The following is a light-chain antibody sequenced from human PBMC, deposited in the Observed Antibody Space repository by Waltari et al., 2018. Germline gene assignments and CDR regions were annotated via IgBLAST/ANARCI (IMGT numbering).Light chain of an antibody. CDR3: CSYVSNTYV. CDR1: TGDAWTYNL. V-gene: IGLV2-23*01. Sequence: QSALTQPASVSGSPGQSITISCTGTTGDAWTYNLVSWYQQHPGKAPKLIIFEGTKRPQGVSKRFFASKSGNTASLTISGLQADDEADYHCCSYVSNTYVFGTGTKVTVL. J-gene: IGLJ1*01. CDR2: EGT.